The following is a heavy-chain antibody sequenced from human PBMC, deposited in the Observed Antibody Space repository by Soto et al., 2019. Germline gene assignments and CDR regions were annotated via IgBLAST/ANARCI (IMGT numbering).Heavy chain of an antibody. J-gene: IGHJ4*02. Sequence: QVQLVQSGAEVKKPGASVKVSCKASGYTFTRYDINWVRQAPGQGLARMGWTNPKSGFTGTAQKFQGRITMTRDSSISTAYMELNSLSAEDTAVYYCARTDGDLDYWGQGTLVTVSS. V-gene: IGHV1-8*01. CDR3: ARTDGDLDY. CDR2: TNPKSGFT. CDR1: GYTFTRYD. D-gene: IGHD4-17*01.